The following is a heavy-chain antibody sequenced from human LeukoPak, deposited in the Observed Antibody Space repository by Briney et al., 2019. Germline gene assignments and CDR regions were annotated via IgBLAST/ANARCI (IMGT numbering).Heavy chain of an antibody. Sequence: PGGSLRLSCAASGFTFSSYSMNWVRQAPGKGLEWVSSISSSSSYIYCADSVKGRFTISRDNAKNSLYLQMNSLRAEDTAVYYCAREVPFYYYGMDVWGQGTTVTVPS. CDR3: AREVPFYYYGMDV. V-gene: IGHV3-21*01. CDR2: ISSSSSYI. D-gene: IGHD3-10*01. J-gene: IGHJ6*02. CDR1: GFTFSSYS.